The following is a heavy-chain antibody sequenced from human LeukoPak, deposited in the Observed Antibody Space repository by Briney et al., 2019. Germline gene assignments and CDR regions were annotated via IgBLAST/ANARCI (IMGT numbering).Heavy chain of an antibody. J-gene: IGHJ4*02. CDR2: VYYSGST. CDR3: ARRGWGLDWPFGS. CDR1: GGSLSGTDYY. V-gene: IGHV4-39*01. D-gene: IGHD3-9*01. Sequence: SETLSLTCTVSGGSLSGTDYYWAWIRQPPGMGLEWIGSVYYSGSTFYNPSLHSRVSISIDTSKNQFSLRLSSVTAADTAVYFCARRGWGLDWPFGSWGQGTLITVSS.